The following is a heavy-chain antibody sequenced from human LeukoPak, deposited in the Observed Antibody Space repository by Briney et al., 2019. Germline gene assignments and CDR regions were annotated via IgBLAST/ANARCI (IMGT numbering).Heavy chain of an antibody. CDR3: ARAPHLAKLPGYSGYDRGFDY. Sequence: PGGSLRLSCAASGFTLSTYAMTWVRQAPGKGLEWVSSISTTGASTFYTDSVKGRFTISRDNSKNTLYLQMSSLRAEDTALYYCARAPHLAKLPGYSGYDRGFDYWGQGTLVTVSS. V-gene: IGHV3-23*01. CDR2: ISTTGAST. J-gene: IGHJ4*02. D-gene: IGHD5-12*01. CDR1: GFTLSTYA.